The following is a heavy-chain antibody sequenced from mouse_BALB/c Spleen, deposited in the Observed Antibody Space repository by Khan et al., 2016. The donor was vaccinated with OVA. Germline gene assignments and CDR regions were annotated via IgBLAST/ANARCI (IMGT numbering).Heavy chain of an antibody. D-gene: IGHD4-1*01. V-gene: IGHV1S136*01. CDR3: AREASSWDFSVPY. CDR2: INPDNAGT. J-gene: IGHJ3*01. Sequence: VRLQQSGPELVEPGASVKMSCKASGYTFTNYVIHWVKQRPGQGLEWIGYINPDNAGTRYNEKFKGKATLTSDISSTSAYMELLSLTSEDSAVYYCAREASSWDFSVPYWGQGTLVTVSA. CDR1: GYTFTNYV.